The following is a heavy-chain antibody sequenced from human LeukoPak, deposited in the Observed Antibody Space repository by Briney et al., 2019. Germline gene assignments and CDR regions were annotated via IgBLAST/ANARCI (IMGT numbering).Heavy chain of an antibody. V-gene: IGHV4-59*01. CDR3: AGGGVGLGY. CDR1: GGSISSYY. D-gene: IGHD2-15*01. CDR2: IYYSGST. J-gene: IGHJ4*02. Sequence: PSETLSLTCTVSGGSISSYYWSWIRQPPGKGLEWIGYIYYSGSTNYNPSLKSRVTISVDTSKNQFSLKLSSVTAADTAVYYCAGGGVGLGYWGQGTLVTVSS.